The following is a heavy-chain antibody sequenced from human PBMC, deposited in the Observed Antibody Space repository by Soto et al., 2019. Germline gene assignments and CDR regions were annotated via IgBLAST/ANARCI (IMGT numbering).Heavy chain of an antibody. CDR2: IYYSGST. D-gene: IGHD3-10*01. Sequence: QVQLQESGPGLVKPSQTLSLTCTVSGGSISSGGYYWSWIRQHPGKGLEWIGYIYYSGSTYYNPSLKSRVTISVDTSKNQFSLKLSSVTAADTAVYYCARSAEAGSGSPHYYYYYGMDVWGQGTTVTVSS. CDR1: GGSISSGGYY. V-gene: IGHV4-31*03. J-gene: IGHJ6*02. CDR3: ARSAEAGSGSPHYYYYYGMDV.